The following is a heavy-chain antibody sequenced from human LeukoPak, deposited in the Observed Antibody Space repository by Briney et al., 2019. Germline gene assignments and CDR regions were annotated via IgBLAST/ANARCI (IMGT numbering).Heavy chain of an antibody. D-gene: IGHD3-9*01. CDR2: IVVGGGNT. V-gene: IGHV1-58*01. J-gene: IGHJ4*02. CDR1: GFTFTSSA. CDR3: AAVYDILTGYPFDY. Sequence: GASVKVSCKASGFTFTSSAVQWVRQARGQRLEWIGWIVVGGGNTNYAQKFQERVTITRDMSTSTAYMELSSLRSEDTAVYYCAAVYDILTGYPFDYWGQGTLVTVSS.